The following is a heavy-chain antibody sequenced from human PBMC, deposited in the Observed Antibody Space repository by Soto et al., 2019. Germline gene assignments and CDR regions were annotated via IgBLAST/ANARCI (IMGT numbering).Heavy chain of an antibody. V-gene: IGHV3-23*01. D-gene: IGHD3-9*01. Sequence: EVQLLESGGGLVQPGGSLRLSCAASGFTFSSYAMSWVRQAPGKGLEWVSAISGSGGSTYYADSVKGRFTISRDNSKNTLYLQMNSLRAEDTAVYYCAKDRRIFRYFDWSLDYWGQGTLVTVSS. CDR3: AKDRRIFRYFDWSLDY. CDR2: ISGSGGST. CDR1: GFTFSSYA. J-gene: IGHJ4*02.